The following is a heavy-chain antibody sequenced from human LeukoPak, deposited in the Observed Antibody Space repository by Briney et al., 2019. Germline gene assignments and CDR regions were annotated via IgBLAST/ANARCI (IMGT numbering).Heavy chain of an antibody. CDR1: VLTFSSYE. CDR2: IRSSGSTI. CDR3: AREDPVVVAATSAFDI. V-gene: IGHV3-48*03. J-gene: IGHJ3*02. D-gene: IGHD2-15*01. Sequence: GGSLRLSCAAPVLTFSSYEMNWVRQAPEKGLEWVSFIRSSGSTIYYADSVKGRFTISRDNAKNSLYLQMNSLRAEDTAVYYCAREDPVVVAATSAFDIWGQGTMVTVSS.